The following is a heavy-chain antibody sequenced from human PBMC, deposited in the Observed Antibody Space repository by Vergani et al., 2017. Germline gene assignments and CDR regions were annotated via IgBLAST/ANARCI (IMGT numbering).Heavy chain of an antibody. CDR2: IKSDGRT. Sequence: EVQLVESGGGLVQPGRSLRLSCAASGFRVTTYYMSWVRQAPGKGLEWVSVIKSDGRTSYAESVRGRFTISRDTSRNAVYLQMNILRVEDTGVYYCTRSECSGTTCYGHYFDLWGHGILVTVSS. D-gene: IGHD2-15*01. V-gene: IGHV3-66*02. CDR1: GFRVTTYY. J-gene: IGHJ4*01. CDR3: TRSECSGTTCYGHYFDL.